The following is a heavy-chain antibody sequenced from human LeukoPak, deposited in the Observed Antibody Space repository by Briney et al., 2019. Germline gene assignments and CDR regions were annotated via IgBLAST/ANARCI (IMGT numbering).Heavy chain of an antibody. CDR3: AKAPHCPNDVCRYFDY. CDR2: ISASGGGT. V-gene: IGHV3-23*01. Sequence: GGSLRLSCAASGFTFTTYPMSWVRQAPGKGLEWVSAISASGGGTYYADSEKGRFTISRDNSRTTVFLQMSSLRAEDTAVYYCAKAPHCPNDVCRYFDYWGQGILVTVSS. D-gene: IGHD2-8*01. CDR1: GFTFTTYP. J-gene: IGHJ4*02.